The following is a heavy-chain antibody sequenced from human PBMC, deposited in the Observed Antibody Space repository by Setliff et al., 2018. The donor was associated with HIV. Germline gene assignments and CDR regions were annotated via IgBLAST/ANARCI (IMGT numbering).Heavy chain of an antibody. Sequence: GESLKISCQGSGYSFTRYWIGWVRQMPGKGLEWMGIIFPGDSDTRFSPSFQGQVSLSVDKSATTAYLHWSSLKASDTAIYYCARRSVSHGNGFDLWGQGILVTVSS. J-gene: IGHJ3*01. CDR2: IFPGDSDT. D-gene: IGHD3-10*01. CDR3: ARRSVSHGNGFDL. CDR1: GYSFTRYW. V-gene: IGHV5-51*01.